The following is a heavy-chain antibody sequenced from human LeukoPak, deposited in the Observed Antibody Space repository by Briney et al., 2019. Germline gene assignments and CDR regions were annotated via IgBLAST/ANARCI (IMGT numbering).Heavy chain of an antibody. J-gene: IGHJ5*02. CDR2: INSDGGST. D-gene: IGHD3-16*01. V-gene: IGHV3-74*01. CDR3: ARGPGGILGWFDP. CDR1: GFTFSSNW. Sequence: GGSLRLSCAASGFTFSSNWMHWVRQAPGKGLVWVSRINSDGGSTTYADSVKGRFTISRDNAKNTLYLQMNSLRAEDAAVYHCARGPGGILGWFDPWGQGTLVTVSS.